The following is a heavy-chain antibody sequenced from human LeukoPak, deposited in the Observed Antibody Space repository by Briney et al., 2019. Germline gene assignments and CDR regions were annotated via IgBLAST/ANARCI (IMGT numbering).Heavy chain of an antibody. CDR1: GFTFSSYW. J-gene: IGHJ4*02. V-gene: IGHV3-74*01. CDR3: ARLQEPFEQWLPFDS. D-gene: IGHD5-18*01. Sequence: GGSLRLSCAASGFTFSSYWMHWVRQAPGKGLVWVSRINSDGSSTSYADSMKGRFTISRDNSKNSLSLQLNSLRAEDTAVYYCARLQEPFEQWLPFDSWGQGTLVIVSS. CDR2: INSDGSST.